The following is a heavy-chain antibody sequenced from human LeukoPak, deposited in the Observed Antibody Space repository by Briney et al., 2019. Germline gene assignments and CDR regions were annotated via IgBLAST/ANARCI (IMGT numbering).Heavy chain of an antibody. CDR3: ARYGDYRVKSNWFDP. V-gene: IGHV4-61*02. CDR1: GGSISSGSYY. D-gene: IGHD4-17*01. CDR2: IYTSGST. J-gene: IGHJ5*02. Sequence: SETLSLTCTVSGGSISSGSYYWSWIRQPAGKGLEWIGRIYTSGSTNYNPSLKSRVTISLDTSKNQFSLKLSSVTAADTAVYYCARYGDYRVKSNWFDPWGQGTLVTVSS.